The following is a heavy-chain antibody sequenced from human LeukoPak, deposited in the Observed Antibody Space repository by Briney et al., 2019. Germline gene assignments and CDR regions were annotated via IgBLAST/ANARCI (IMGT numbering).Heavy chain of an antibody. J-gene: IGHJ4*02. D-gene: IGHD6-13*01. CDR3: ARTHSTSWYNLDY. Sequence: GASVKVSCKASGYTFTTYFLHWVRQAPGQGLEWMGIIYPGDSDTRYSPSFQGQVTISADKSISTAYLQWSSLKASDSAIYYCARTHSTSWYNLDYWGQGTLVTISS. CDR2: IYPGDSDT. V-gene: IGHV5-51*01. CDR1: GYTFTTYF.